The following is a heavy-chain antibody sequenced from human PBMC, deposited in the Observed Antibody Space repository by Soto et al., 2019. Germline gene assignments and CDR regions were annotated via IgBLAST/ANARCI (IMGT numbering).Heavy chain of an antibody. J-gene: IGHJ5*02. CDR2: IYYSGNT. CDR3: ASIIASWQSCFAP. Sequence: QVQLQESGPGLVKPSQTLSLTCIVSGGSISSNDFYWSWIRQHPGKGLEWIGYIYYSGNTSYNPSLKGGVTISVDTSKDPFSLKVSSVTAADMPVYYCASIIASWQSCFAPWGQGALVTVSS. D-gene: IGHD2-2*01. V-gene: IGHV4-31*03. CDR1: GGSISSNDFY.